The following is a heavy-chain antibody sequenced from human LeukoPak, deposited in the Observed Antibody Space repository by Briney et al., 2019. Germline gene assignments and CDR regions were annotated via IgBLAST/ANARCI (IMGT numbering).Heavy chain of an antibody. CDR2: INHSGTT. J-gene: IGHJ3*02. CDR3: ARFPCSGDSCYSGIRAFDI. D-gene: IGHD2-15*01. V-gene: IGHV4-34*01. Sequence: NPSETLSLTCGVYGGSFSGYYWNWIRQSPGKGLEWMGEINHSGTTNYIPSLKSRVTISVDTTKKQFSLKLSSVTAADTALYYCARFPCSGDSCYSGIRAFDIWGQGTMATVSS. CDR1: GGSFSGYY.